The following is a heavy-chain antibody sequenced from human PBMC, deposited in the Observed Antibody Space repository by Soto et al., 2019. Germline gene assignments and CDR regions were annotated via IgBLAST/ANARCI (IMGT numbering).Heavy chain of an antibody. V-gene: IGHV4-39*01. D-gene: IGHD5-18*01. J-gene: IGHJ4*02. Sequence: PSETLSLTCTVSGGSISSSSYYWGWIRQPPGKGLEWIGSIYYSGSTYYNPSLKSRVTISVDTSKNQFSLKLSSVTAADTAVYYCARFSPSYGYYFEYGGQGTLDTVSS. CDR2: IYYSGST. CDR1: GGSISSSSYY. CDR3: ARFSPSYGYYFEY.